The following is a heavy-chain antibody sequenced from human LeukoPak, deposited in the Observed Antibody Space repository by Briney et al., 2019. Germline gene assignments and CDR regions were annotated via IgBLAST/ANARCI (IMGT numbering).Heavy chain of an antibody. D-gene: IGHD1-26*01. CDR1: GFTFSSYA. CDR2: ISGSGGST. V-gene: IGHV3-23*01. CDR3: AKMGAFGVSRRSYHFDY. Sequence: GGSLRLSCAASGFTFSSYAMSWVRQAPGKGLEWVSAISGSGGSTYYADSVKGRFTISRDNSKNTLYLQMNSLRAEDTAVYYCAKMGAFGVSRRSYHFDYWGQGTLVTVSS. J-gene: IGHJ4*02.